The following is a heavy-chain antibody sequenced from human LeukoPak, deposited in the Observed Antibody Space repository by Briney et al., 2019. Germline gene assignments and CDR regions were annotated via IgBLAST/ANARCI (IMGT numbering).Heavy chain of an antibody. CDR3: AKAHDFWSGYYYYYYYGMDV. CDR1: GFTFNTYA. CDR2: ISGSGGST. D-gene: IGHD3-3*01. V-gene: IGHV3-23*01. J-gene: IGHJ6*02. Sequence: PGGSLRLSCAASGFTFNTYAMSWVRQAPGKGLEWVSAISGSGGSTYYADSVKGRFTISRDNSKNTLYLQMNSLRAEDTAVYYCAKAHDFWSGYYYYYYYGMDVWGQGTTVTVSS.